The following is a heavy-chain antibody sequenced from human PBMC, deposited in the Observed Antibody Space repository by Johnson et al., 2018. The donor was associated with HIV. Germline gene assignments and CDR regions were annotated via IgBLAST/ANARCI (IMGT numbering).Heavy chain of an antibody. CDR1: GFTFSSYA. CDR3: ARDRGYLDAFDF. CDR2: ISYDGSNK. Sequence: QVQLVESGGGLVQPGGSLRLSCAASGFTFSSYAMHWVRQAPGKGLEWVAVISYDGSNKYYADSVKGRFTISRDNSKNTLYLQMNSLRAEDTAVFYCARDRGYLDAFDFWGQGTAVTV. V-gene: IGHV3-30-3*01. J-gene: IGHJ3*01. D-gene: IGHD1-26*01.